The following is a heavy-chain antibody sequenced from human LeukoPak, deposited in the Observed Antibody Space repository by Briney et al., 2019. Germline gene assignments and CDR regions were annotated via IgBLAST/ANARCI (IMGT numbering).Heavy chain of an antibody. D-gene: IGHD5-18*01. V-gene: IGHV1-18*01. CDR2: ISAYNGNT. CDR1: GYTFTSYG. J-gene: IGHJ4*02. Sequence: ASVKVSCKASGYTFTSYGISWVRQAPGQGLEWMGWISAYNGNTNYAQKLQGRVTMTTDTSTSTAYMELRSLRSDDTAVYYFARDQIPSGYSYGLGSSDYWGQGTLVTVSS. CDR3: ARDQIPSGYSYGLGSSDY.